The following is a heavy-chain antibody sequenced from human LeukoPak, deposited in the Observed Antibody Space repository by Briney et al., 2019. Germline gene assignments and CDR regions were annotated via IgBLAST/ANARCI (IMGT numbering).Heavy chain of an antibody. CDR2: VNCDNGNT. Sequence: GASVKVSCKTSGYTFTSFDINWVRHTTGHGPEWMGWVNCDNGNTRYARKFQGRVATARDTSTSTVYLELNNLASDDTAIYYCTRGPFLNGNAYNWFDPWGQGTLVTVSS. V-gene: IGHV1-8*03. J-gene: IGHJ5*02. CDR3: TRGPFLNGNAYNWFDP. CDR1: GYTFTSFD. D-gene: IGHD1-20*01.